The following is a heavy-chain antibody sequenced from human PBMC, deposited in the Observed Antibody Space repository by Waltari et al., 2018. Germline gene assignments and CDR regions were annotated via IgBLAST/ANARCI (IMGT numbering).Heavy chain of an antibody. Sequence: EVQLVESGGGLVQPGGSLRLSCAASGFPFSSYWMSWVRQAPGKGLEWVANIKEDGSEKSYVDSVKGRFTISRDNAKNSLSLQMNSLRAEDTAVYYCARISSTATRDSWGRGTLVTVSS. CDR3: ARISSTATRDS. CDR1: GFPFSSYW. J-gene: IGHJ4*02. V-gene: IGHV3-7*01. CDR2: IKEDGSEK. D-gene: IGHD6-6*01.